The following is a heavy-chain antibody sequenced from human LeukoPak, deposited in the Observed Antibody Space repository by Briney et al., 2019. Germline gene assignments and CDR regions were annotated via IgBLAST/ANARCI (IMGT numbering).Heavy chain of an antibody. CDR2: INRSGST. CDR1: GGSFYGYY. CDR3: ARTTEGGYTYGYFYYYYIDV. D-gene: IGHD5-18*01. Sequence: SETLSLTCAVYGGSFYGYYWTWIRKPPGKGLEWLGEINRSGSTNDNPSLKSRVTISVDTSKNQFSLKLTSVTAADTAVYYCARTTEGGYTYGYFYYYYIDVWGKGTTVTISS. V-gene: IGHV4-34*01. J-gene: IGHJ6*03.